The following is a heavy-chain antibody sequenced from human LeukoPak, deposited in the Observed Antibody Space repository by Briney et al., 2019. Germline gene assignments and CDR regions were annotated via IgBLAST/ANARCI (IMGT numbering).Heavy chain of an antibody. V-gene: IGHV3-73*01. CDR2: IRSKANSYAT. CDR3: TRHPPYSSSSYWFDP. J-gene: IGHJ5*02. CDR1: GFAFSGSA. D-gene: IGHD6-13*01. Sequence: GGSRRLSCAASGFAFSGSAMHWVRQASGKGLEWVGRIRSKANSYATAYAASVKGRFTISRDDSKNTAYLQMNSLKTEDTAVYYCTRHPPYSSSSYWFDPWGQGTLVTVYS.